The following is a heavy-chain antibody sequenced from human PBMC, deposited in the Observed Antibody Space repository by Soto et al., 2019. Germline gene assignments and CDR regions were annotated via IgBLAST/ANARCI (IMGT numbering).Heavy chain of an antibody. Sequence: PPEILSLTCGVSGGTVASSHWWSWVRQSPGRGLEWIGNVYHTGDTNFNPSLQSRVTFSVDKSNNQFSLRLTSVTAADTAVYFCAREIVTAGGNNYFDPWGPGTPVTVSS. V-gene: IGHV4-4*01. D-gene: IGHD2-21*02. CDR1: GGTVASSHW. CDR3: AREIVTAGGNNYFDP. CDR2: VYHTGDT. J-gene: IGHJ5*02.